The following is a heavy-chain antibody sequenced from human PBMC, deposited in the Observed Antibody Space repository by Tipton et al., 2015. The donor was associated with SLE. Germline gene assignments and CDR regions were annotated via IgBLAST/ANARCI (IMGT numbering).Heavy chain of an antibody. CDR2: ISGSGGST. CDR3: AKDREYSSSVDY. J-gene: IGHJ4*02. CDR1: GFTFSSYA. D-gene: IGHD6-6*01. V-gene: IGHV3-23*01. Sequence: SLRLSCAASGFTFSSYAMSWVRQAPGKGLEWVSAISGSGGSTYYADSVKGRFTISRDNSKNTLYLQMNSLRAEDTAVYYCAKDREYSSSVDYWGQGTLVTVSS.